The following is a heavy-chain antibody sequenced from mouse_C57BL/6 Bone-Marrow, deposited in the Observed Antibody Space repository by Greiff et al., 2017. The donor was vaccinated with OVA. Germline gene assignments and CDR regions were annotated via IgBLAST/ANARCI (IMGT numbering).Heavy chain of an antibody. CDR1: GYTFTSYT. V-gene: IGHV1-4*01. CDR3: ARYDYNFAY. Sequence: VQLQQSGAELARPGASVKMSCKASGYTFTSYTMHWVKQRPGQGLEWIGYINPSSGYTKYNQKFKDKATLTADKSSSTAYMQLSSLTYEDSAVYYCARYDYNFAYWGQGTLVTVSA. J-gene: IGHJ3*01. D-gene: IGHD2-4*01. CDR2: INPSSGYT.